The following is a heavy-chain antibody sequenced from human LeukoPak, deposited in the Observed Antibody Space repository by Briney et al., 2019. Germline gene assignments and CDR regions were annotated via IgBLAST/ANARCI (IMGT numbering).Heavy chain of an antibody. CDR2: ISGSAGDT. D-gene: IGHD6-19*01. J-gene: IGHJ5*02. Sequence: GGSLRLSCAASGFSLSSYSMSWVRQAPGKGLEWVSLISGSAGDTYYADSVKGRFTISRNNSKNTLYLQMNSLRAEDTAVYYCAKAAVGSGQNWFDPWGQGTLVTVSS. V-gene: IGHV3-23*01. CDR3: AKAAVGSGQNWFDP. CDR1: GFSLSSYS.